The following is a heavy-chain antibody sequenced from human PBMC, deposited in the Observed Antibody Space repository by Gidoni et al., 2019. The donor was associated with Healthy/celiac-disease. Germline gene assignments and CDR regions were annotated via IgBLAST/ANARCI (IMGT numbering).Heavy chain of an antibody. Sequence: QVQLVESGGGVVQPGRSLRPSCAASGFTFSSYGLHWVRKAPGKGLEGVEVISYDVRNKYYADSVNGQFTISRDNSKNTLYLQMNSLRAEDTAVYYCAKDPPNCSSTSCYTGGNGMDVWGQGTTVTVSS. CDR2: ISYDVRNK. D-gene: IGHD2-2*02. CDR1: GFTFSSYG. CDR3: AKDPPNCSSTSCYTGGNGMDV. J-gene: IGHJ6*02. V-gene: IGHV3-30*18.